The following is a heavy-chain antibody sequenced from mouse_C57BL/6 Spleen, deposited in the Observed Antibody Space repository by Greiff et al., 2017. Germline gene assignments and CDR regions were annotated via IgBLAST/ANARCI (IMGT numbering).Heavy chain of an antibody. CDR3: ARRSNYEFAY. Sequence: VQLQQSGPELVKPGASVKIPCKASGYTFTDYNMAGVKQSHGKSLEWIGDINPNNGGTIYNQKFKGKATLTVDKSSSTAYMALLSLSSADTAVYYCARRSNYEFAYWGQGTLVTVSA. J-gene: IGHJ3*01. D-gene: IGHD2-5*01. CDR2: INPNNGGT. CDR1: GYTFTDYN. V-gene: IGHV1-18*01.